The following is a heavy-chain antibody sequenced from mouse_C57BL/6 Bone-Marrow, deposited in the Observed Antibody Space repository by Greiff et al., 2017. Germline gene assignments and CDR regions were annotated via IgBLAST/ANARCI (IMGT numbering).Heavy chain of an antibody. CDR3: ARYGYYGDFDV. CDR1: GYTFTDYY. CDR2: INPYNGGT. J-gene: IGHJ1*03. D-gene: IGHD2-2*01. Sequence: VQLQQSGPVLVKPGASVKMSCKASGYTFTDYYMNWVKQSHGKSLEWIGVINPYNGGTSYNQRFKGKATLTVDKSSSTAYMELNSLTSEDAAVYCCARYGYYGDFDVWGTGTTVTVSS. V-gene: IGHV1-19*01.